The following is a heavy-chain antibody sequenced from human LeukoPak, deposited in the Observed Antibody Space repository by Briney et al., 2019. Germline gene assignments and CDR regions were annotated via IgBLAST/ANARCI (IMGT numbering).Heavy chain of an antibody. V-gene: IGHV4-59*01. CDR3: ARATGYGIDV. J-gene: IGHJ6*02. CDR2: IYYSGST. CDR1: GGSISSYY. D-gene: IGHD1-14*01. Sequence: SETLSLTCTVSGGSISSYYWSWIRQPPGKGLEWIGYIYYSGSTNYNPSLKSRVTISVDTSKNQFSLKLSSVTAADTAVYYCARATGYGIDVWGQGTTVTVSS.